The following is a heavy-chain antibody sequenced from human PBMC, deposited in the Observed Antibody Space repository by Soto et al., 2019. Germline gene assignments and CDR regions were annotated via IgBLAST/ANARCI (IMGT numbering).Heavy chain of an antibody. V-gene: IGHV2-70*13. J-gene: IGHJ4*02. CDR1: YFSLTTTAMS. Sequence: SGPTVGNPTQILTLTCTFSYFSLTTTAMSLAVIRQPPGKALEWLALIDVNDHKYYNLSLKTRLTLSKASSKNQVVLKMTNMDPLDTGTYFCARLVKGGTSDWFHIDCWGQGTLVTVSS. D-gene: IGHD3-9*01. CDR2: IDVNDHK. CDR3: ARLVKGGTSDWFHIDC.